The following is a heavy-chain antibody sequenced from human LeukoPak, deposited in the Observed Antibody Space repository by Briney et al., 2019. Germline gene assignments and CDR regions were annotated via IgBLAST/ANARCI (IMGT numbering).Heavy chain of an antibody. CDR2: MNPNSGNT. D-gene: IGHD3-10*01. CDR1: GYTFTSYD. J-gene: IGHJ4*02. V-gene: IGHV1-8*01. Sequence: GASVKVSCKASGYTFTSYDINWVRQATGQGLEWMGWMNPNSGNTGYAQKFQGRVTMTRNTSLSIAYMELSSLRSEDTAVYYCARGRGVRGVRHPNDYWGQGTLVTVSS. CDR3: ARGRGVRGVRHPNDY.